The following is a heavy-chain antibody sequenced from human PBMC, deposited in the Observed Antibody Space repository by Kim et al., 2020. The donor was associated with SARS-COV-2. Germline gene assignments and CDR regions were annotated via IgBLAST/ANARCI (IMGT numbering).Heavy chain of an antibody. D-gene: IGHD1-26*01. J-gene: IGHJ3*02. V-gene: IGHV3-74*01. Sequence: ADSVQVRLTISRDNAKNTLALQMNSLRAEDTAVCYCARDAGGSYGDAFDIWGQGTMVTVSS. CDR3: ARDAGGSYGDAFDI.